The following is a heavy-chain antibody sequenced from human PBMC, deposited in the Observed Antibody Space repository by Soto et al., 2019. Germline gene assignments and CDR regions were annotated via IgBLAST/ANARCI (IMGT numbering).Heavy chain of an antibody. CDR2: ISSSGSTI. J-gene: IGHJ6*02. CDR1: GFTFSSYE. V-gene: IGHV3-48*03. CDR3: ARVTSALLMVYADYGMDV. D-gene: IGHD2-8*01. Sequence: EVQLVESGGGLVQPGGSLRLSCAASGFTFSSYEMNWVRQAPGKGLEWDSYISSSGSTIYYADSVMGRFTISRDNAKNSLYLQMNSLRAEDTAVYYCARVTSALLMVYADYGMDVWGQGTTVTVSS.